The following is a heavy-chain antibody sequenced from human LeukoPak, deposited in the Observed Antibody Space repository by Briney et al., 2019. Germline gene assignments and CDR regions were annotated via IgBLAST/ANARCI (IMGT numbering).Heavy chain of an antibody. D-gene: IGHD2-2*01. CDR3: ARRLTQYDCFDP. CDR1: GDSVSSNSVT. CDR2: TYYRSTWYN. V-gene: IGHV6-1*01. Sequence: SQTLSLTCAISGDSVSSNSVTWNWIRQSPSRGLEWLGRTYYRSTWYNDYAVSVRGRITVNPDTSKNQFSLHLNSVTPEDTAVYYCARRLTQYDCFDPRGQGTLVTVSS. J-gene: IGHJ5*02.